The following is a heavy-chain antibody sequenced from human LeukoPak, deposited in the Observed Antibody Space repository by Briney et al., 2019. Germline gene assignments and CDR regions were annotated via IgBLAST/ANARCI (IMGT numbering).Heavy chain of an antibody. CDR2: IWYDGSNK. J-gene: IGHJ3*02. CDR1: GFTFSSYG. D-gene: IGHD3-22*01. CDR3: AKPVRHYYDSLSAFGI. V-gene: IGHV3-33*06. Sequence: GGSLRLSCAASGFTFSSYGMHWVRQAPGKGLEWVAVIWYDGSNKYYADSVKGRFTISRDNSKNTLYLQMNSLRAEDTAVYYCAKPVRHYYDSLSAFGIWGQGTMVTVSS.